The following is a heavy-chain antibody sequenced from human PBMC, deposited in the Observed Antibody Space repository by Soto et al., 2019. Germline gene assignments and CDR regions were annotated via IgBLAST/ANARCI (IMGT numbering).Heavy chain of an antibody. CDR1: GFIFSEST. Sequence: GGSLRLSCSASGFIFSESTIYWVRQVPGKGLEAISAVSTSGRGTYYADSVKDRFTISRGNSKNTLFLQMGSLRPEDTAIYYCVKQAHGLDGVAFDYWGQGTQVTVSS. V-gene: IGHV3-64D*06. CDR2: VSTSGRGT. J-gene: IGHJ4*02. D-gene: IGHD2-15*01. CDR3: VKQAHGLDGVAFDY.